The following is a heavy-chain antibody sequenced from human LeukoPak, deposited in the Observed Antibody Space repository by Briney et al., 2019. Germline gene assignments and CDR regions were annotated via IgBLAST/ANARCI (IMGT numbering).Heavy chain of an antibody. CDR2: ISGSGGST. CDR3: AKATGYLL. Sequence: GGTLRLSCAASGFTLSSYGMNWVRQAPGKGLEWVSGISGSGGSTYYADSVKGRFTISRDNSKNTLYLQMNSLRAEDTAVYYCAKATGYLLWGQGTLVTVSS. J-gene: IGHJ4*02. D-gene: IGHD1-14*01. CDR1: GFTLSSYG. V-gene: IGHV3-23*01.